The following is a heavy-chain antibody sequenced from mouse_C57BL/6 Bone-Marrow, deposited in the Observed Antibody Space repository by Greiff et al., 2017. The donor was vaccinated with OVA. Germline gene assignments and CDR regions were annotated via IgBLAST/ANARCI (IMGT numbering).Heavy chain of an antibody. J-gene: IGHJ4*01. CDR3: ARATYAMDY. Sequence: EVQLQESGGGLVKPGGSLKLSCAASGFTFSSYASAWVRQTPEKRLEWVATISDGGSHTYYPDNVKGRFTISRDNAKNNLYLQMSHLKSEDTAMYYCARATYAMDYWGQGTSVTVSS. D-gene: IGHD4-1*02. V-gene: IGHV5-4*01. CDR1: GFTFSSYA. CDR2: ISDGGSHT.